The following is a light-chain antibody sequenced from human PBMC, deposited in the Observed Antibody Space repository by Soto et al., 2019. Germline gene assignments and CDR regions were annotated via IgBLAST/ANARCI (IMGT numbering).Light chain of an antibody. J-gene: IGLJ1*01. CDR1: SSDVGGYNY. V-gene: IGLV2-11*01. CDR3: CSFAGRYTYV. CDR2: DVS. Sequence: QSVLTQPRSVSGSPGQSVTLSCTGTSSDVGGYNYVSWHQQHPGKAPKLIIYDVSERPSGVPDRFSGSKSGDTASLTISGLQSEDEADYYCCSFAGRYTYVFGTGTKVTVL.